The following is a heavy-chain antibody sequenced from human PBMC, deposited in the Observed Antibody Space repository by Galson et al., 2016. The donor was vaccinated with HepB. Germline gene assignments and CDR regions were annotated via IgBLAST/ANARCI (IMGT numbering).Heavy chain of an antibody. J-gene: IGHJ4*02. Sequence: SLRLSCAASGFRFHSYAMSWVRQAPGKGLEWVSTIRAGGLNTYLADSVRGRFTVSRDNSKNMVFLQMNNLRPEDTAVYYCRKVDGDGYNMLDYWGQGTLVTVSS. V-gene: IGHV3-23*01. CDR3: RKVDGDGYNMLDY. D-gene: IGHD5-24*01. CDR1: GFRFHSYA. CDR2: IRAGGLNT.